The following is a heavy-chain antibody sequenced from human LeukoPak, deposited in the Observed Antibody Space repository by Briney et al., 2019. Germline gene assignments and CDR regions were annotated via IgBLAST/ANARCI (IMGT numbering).Heavy chain of an antibody. D-gene: IGHD2-15*01. CDR1: GYTFTGYY. J-gene: IGHJ4*02. V-gene: IGHV1-2*02. Sequence: ASVKVSCKASGYTFTGYYMHWVRQAPGQGLEWMGWINPNSGGTNYAQKFQGRVTMTRDTSISTAYMKLSRLRSDDTAVYYCARAVIGYCSGGSCYQSDYWGQGTLVTVSS. CDR2: INPNSGGT. CDR3: ARAVIGYCSGGSCYQSDY.